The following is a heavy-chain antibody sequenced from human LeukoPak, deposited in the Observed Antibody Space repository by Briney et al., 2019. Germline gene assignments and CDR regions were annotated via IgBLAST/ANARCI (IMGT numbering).Heavy chain of an antibody. Sequence: SETLSLTCAVSGGSISSGNWWSWVRQPPGKGLEWIGEIHHSGSTNYNPSLKSRVTISVDNSKNQFSLKVRSVTAADTAVYYCWHSGYESGFDYWGQGTLVTVSS. CDR2: IHHSGST. V-gene: IGHV4-4*02. D-gene: IGHD5-12*01. J-gene: IGHJ4*02. CDR1: GGSISSGNW. CDR3: WHSGYESGFDY.